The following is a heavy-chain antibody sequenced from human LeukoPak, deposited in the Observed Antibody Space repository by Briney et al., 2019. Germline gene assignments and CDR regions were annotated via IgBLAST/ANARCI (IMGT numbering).Heavy chain of an antibody. CDR3: ARSPGSGGNYYYYGMDV. Sequence: PGGSLRLSCAASGFTVSSYSMNWVRQAPGKGLEWVSSISSSSSYIYYADSVKGRFTISRDNAKNSLYLQMNSLRAEDTAVYYCARSPGSGGNYYYYGMDVWGQGTTVTVSS. CDR1: GFTVSSYS. J-gene: IGHJ6*02. CDR2: ISSSSSYI. V-gene: IGHV3-21*01. D-gene: IGHD2-15*01.